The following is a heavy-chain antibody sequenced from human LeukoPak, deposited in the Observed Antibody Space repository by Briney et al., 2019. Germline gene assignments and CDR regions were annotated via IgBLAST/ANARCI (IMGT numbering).Heavy chain of an antibody. CDR2: IYPGDSDT. Sequence: GESLVISYKASGYSFTTYWIGWVRQMPGKGLEWMGIIYPGDSDTRYSPSFPGQVTMSADKSISTAYLQWSSLKASDTAIYHCARAVSSSSGYFDYWGQGTLV. D-gene: IGHD6-6*01. V-gene: IGHV5-51*01. CDR3: ARAVSSSSGYFDY. J-gene: IGHJ4*02. CDR1: GYSFTTYW.